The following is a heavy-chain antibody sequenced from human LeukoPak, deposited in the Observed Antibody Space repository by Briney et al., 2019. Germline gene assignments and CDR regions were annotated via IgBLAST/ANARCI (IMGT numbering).Heavy chain of an antibody. CDR3: ASMSKYDSSGSFDY. CDR1: GGSISSYY. J-gene: IGHJ4*02. Sequence: KPSETLSLTCTVSGGSISSYYWSWIRQPPGKGLEWIGYIYYSGSTNYNPSLKSRVTISVDTSKNQFSLKLSSVTAADTAVYYCASMSKYDSSGSFDYWGQGTLVTVSS. D-gene: IGHD3-22*01. CDR2: IYYSGST. V-gene: IGHV4-59*08.